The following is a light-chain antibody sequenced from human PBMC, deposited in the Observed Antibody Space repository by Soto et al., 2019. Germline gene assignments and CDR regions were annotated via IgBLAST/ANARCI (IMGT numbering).Light chain of an antibody. CDR2: GAS. V-gene: IGKV3-20*01. Sequence: EIVLTQSPGTLSLSPGERATLSCRASQSVSSSFLAWYQQKPGQAPSLLIFGASTRATGIPDRFSGSESGTDFTLTISRLEPEDFAVYYCQHYGSSPLTFGGGTKVEIK. CDR1: QSVSSSF. CDR3: QHYGSSPLT. J-gene: IGKJ4*01.